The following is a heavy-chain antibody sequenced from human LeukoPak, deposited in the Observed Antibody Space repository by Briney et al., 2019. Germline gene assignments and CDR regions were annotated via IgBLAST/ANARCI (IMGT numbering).Heavy chain of an antibody. J-gene: IGHJ4*02. CDR1: GGSISTNNYY. V-gene: IGHV4-39*01. CDR3: ARLAQGSGTYGFDY. CDR2: IYYSGSS. D-gene: IGHD3-10*01. Sequence: SETQSLTCTVSGGSISTNNYYWGWVRQPPGKGLEWIATIYYSGSSYYNPSLKSRVTISVDTSKNQFSLKLSSVTAADTAVYYCARLAQGSGTYGFDYWGQGTLVTVSS.